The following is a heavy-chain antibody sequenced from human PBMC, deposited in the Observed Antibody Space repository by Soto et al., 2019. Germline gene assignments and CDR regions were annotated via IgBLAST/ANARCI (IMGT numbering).Heavy chain of an antibody. D-gene: IGHD3-22*01. CDR2: FYYTGST. CDR3: ARSMYYSDGSNYSPFDY. J-gene: IGHJ4*02. Sequence: PSETLSLTCTVSGGSVSSGNYYWSWIRQPPGKGLEWIGYFYYTGSTNYNPSLKSPVTISIDASKNQFSLRLSSVTAADTAVYYCARSMYYSDGSNYSPFDYWGQGTLVTVSS. CDR1: GGSVSSGNYY. V-gene: IGHV4-61*01.